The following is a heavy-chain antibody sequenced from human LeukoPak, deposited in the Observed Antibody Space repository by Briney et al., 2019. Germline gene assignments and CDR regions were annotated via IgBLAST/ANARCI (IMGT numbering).Heavy chain of an antibody. CDR2: ISAYDGNT. V-gene: IGHV1-18*01. CDR3: ARVDFGNSVDWFDP. D-gene: IGHD4-23*01. Sequence: ASVKVSCTTSGYIFISYGISWVRQAPGQGLERMGWISAYDGNTNYAQKFQGRVTMTTDTSTSTAYMELRSLRSDDTAVYYCARVDFGNSVDWFDPWGQGTLVTVSS. J-gene: IGHJ5*02. CDR1: GYIFISYG.